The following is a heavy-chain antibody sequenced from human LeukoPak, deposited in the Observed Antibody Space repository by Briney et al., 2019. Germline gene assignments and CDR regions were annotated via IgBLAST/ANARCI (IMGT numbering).Heavy chain of an antibody. CDR3: ARDLGTRDYYDSSGSA. CDR1: GFTVSSNY. CDR2: IYSGGST. J-gene: IGHJ5*02. V-gene: IGHV3-53*01. D-gene: IGHD3-22*01. Sequence: GGSLRLSCAASGFTVSSNYMSWVRQAPGKGLEWVSVIYSGGSTYYADSVKGRFTISRDKSKNTLYLKMSSMRAADTAVYYCARDLGTRDYYDSSGSAWGQGTLVTVSS.